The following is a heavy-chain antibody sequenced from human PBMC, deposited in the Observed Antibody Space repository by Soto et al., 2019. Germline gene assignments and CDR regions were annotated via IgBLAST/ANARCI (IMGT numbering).Heavy chain of an antibody. D-gene: IGHD1-1*01. Sequence: GGSLRLSCAASGFTFSDYYMSWIRQAPGKGLEWVSYISSSGSTIYYADSVKGRFTISRDNAKNSLYLQMNSLRAEDTAVYYCARDSSGTTVGIDYYYYYMDVWGKGTTVTVSS. CDR1: GFTFSDYY. CDR2: ISSSGSTI. V-gene: IGHV3-11*01. J-gene: IGHJ6*03. CDR3: ARDSSGTTVGIDYYYYYMDV.